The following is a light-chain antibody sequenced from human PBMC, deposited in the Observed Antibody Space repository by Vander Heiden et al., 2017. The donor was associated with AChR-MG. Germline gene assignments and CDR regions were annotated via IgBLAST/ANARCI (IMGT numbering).Light chain of an antibody. CDR2: TAS. Sequence: IQFTPSPSSLSASVGAPVTLTCRASQGISSYLAWYQQKPGRAPRLLIYTASTWQSGVPSRFTGSGSGTDFALTISSLQPEDFATYYCQQLNSYPITFGQGTRLDIK. CDR1: QGISSY. V-gene: IGKV1-9*01. J-gene: IGKJ5*01. CDR3: QQLNSYPIT.